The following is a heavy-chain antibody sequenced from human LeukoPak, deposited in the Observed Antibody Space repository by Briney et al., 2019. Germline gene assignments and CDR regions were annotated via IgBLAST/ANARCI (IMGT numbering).Heavy chain of an antibody. V-gene: IGHV3-66*01. J-gene: IGHJ4*02. CDR3: ANSRGLWFGELDY. CDR1: GFTVSSNY. Sequence: GGSLRLSCAASGFTVSSNYMSWVRQAPGKGLEWVSVIYSGGSTYYADSVKGRFTISRDNSKNTLYLQMNNLRAEDTAVYYCANSRGLWFGELDYWGQGTLVTVSS. CDR2: IYSGGST. D-gene: IGHD3-10*01.